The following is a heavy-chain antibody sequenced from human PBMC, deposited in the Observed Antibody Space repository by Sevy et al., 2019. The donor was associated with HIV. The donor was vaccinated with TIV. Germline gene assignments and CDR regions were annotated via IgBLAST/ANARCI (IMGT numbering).Heavy chain of an antibody. D-gene: IGHD7-27*01. CDR2: ISKSGSTT. CDR1: GFTFSHHN. J-gene: IGHJ5*02. CDR3: AREENRELGTIPFDP. V-gene: IGHV3-48*02. Sequence: GGSLRLSCAASGFTFSHHNMNWVRQAPGKGLEWISYISKSGSTTYFADSVRGRFTISRDNAKNSLFLEMHSLTDEDTADYYCAREENRELGTIPFDPWGRGIQVTVSS.